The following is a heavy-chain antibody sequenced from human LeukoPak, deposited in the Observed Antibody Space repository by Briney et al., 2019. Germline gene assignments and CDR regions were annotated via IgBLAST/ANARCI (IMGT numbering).Heavy chain of an antibody. D-gene: IGHD3-3*01. CDR3: ARAAYDFWSGRPYNWFDP. J-gene: IGHJ5*02. V-gene: IGHV4-31*11. CDR1: GGSFSGYY. CDR2: IYYSGST. Sequence: SETLSLTCAVYGGSFSGYYWSWIRQHPGKGLEWIGYIYYSGSTYYNPSLKSRVTISVDTSKNQFSLKLSSVTAADTAVYYCARAAYDFWSGRPYNWFDPWGQGTLVTVSS.